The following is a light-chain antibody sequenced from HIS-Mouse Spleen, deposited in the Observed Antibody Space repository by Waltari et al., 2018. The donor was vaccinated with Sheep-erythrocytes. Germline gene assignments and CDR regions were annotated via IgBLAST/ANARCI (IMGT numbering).Light chain of an antibody. CDR3: CSYAGSYNHV. Sequence: QSALTQPRSVSGSPGQSVTISRTGTSSDVGGYNYGIWYQQHPGKAPKLMIYEFSNRPSGVPDRFSGSKSGNTASLTISGLQAEDEADYYCCSYAGSYNHVFATGTKVTVL. CDR1: SSDVGGYNY. V-gene: IGLV2-11*01. CDR2: EFS. J-gene: IGLJ1*01.